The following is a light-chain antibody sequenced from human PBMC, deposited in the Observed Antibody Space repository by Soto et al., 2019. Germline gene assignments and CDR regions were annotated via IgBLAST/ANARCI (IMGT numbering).Light chain of an antibody. Sequence: QSALTQPASVSGSPGQSSTISCTGTSSDVCGYNYVSWYQQHPGKAPKLMIYDVSNRPSGVSNRFSGSKSGNTASLTISGLQAEDEADYYCSSYTSSSTLEFGGGTKLTVL. CDR2: DVS. J-gene: IGLJ2*01. CDR3: SSYTSSSTLE. CDR1: SSDVCGYNY. V-gene: IGLV2-14*01.